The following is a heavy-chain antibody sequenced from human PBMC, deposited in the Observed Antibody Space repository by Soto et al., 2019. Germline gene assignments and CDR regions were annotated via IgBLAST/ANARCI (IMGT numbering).Heavy chain of an antibody. V-gene: IGHV1-2*04. Sequence: QVQLVQSGAEVKKPGASVKVSCKASGYTFTGYYMHWVRQAPGQGLEWMGWINPNSGGTNYAQKFQGWVTMTRDTSISTVYMELSRLRSDDTAVYYCTLASDYGDYLGAFDYWGQGTLVTVSS. D-gene: IGHD4-17*01. CDR3: TLASDYGDYLGAFDY. CDR1: GYTFTGYY. J-gene: IGHJ4*02. CDR2: INPNSGGT.